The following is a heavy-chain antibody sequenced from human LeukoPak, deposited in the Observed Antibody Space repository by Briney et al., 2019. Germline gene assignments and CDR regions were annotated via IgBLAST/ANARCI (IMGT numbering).Heavy chain of an antibody. CDR3: ARGAMATTPGAFDI. J-gene: IGHJ3*02. CDR1: GFTFSSYG. V-gene: IGHV3-33*01. D-gene: IGHD5-24*01. CDR2: IWYDGSNK. Sequence: GGSLRLSCAASGFTFSSYGMHWVRQAPGKGLEWVAVIWYDGSNKYYADSVKGRFTISRDNSKNTLYLQMNSLRTEDTAVYYCARGAMATTPGAFDIWGQGTMVTVSS.